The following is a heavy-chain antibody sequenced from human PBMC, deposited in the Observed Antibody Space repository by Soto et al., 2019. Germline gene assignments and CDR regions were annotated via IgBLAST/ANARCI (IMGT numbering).Heavy chain of an antibody. CDR3: VIHDGRISLDH. CDR2: IGFYHTHT. CDR1: GYTFVDYG. J-gene: IGHJ4*02. D-gene: IGHD1-1*01. V-gene: IGHV1-18*04. Sequence: QIQMVQSGAEVKEPGASVKVSCKTSGYTFVDYGIDWVRQAPGHDFQWMGWIGFYHTHTRYAPQFQDRVTINSDTSTRTVYMELRSLRSDDTATYYCVIHDGRISLDHWGPGTRITVSS.